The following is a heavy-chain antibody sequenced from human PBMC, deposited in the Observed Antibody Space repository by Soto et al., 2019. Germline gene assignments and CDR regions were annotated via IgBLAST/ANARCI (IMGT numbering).Heavy chain of an antibody. J-gene: IGHJ4*02. Sequence: EVQLLESGGGLAQPGGSLRLSCAASGFTFSSYAMSWVRQAPGKGLEWVSAISGSGRTTYYADSVKGRFTVSRENSRNTLYLQMNSLRAEDTAVYYCAKSELSGERVYAMYDYWGQGTLVTVSS. V-gene: IGHV3-23*01. CDR3: AKSELSGERVYAMYDY. CDR2: ISGSGRTT. CDR1: GFTFSSYA. D-gene: IGHD2-8*01.